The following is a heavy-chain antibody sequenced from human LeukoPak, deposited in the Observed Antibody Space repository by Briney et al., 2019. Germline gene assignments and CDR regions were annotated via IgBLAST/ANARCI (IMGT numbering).Heavy chain of an antibody. CDR2: INAGNGNT. CDR3: ARGPAYYDFWSGYDY. J-gene: IGHJ4*02. D-gene: IGHD3-3*01. Sequence: GASVKVSCKASGYTFTSYAMHWVRQAPGQRLKWMGWINAGNGNTKYSQKFQGRVTITRDTSASTAYMELSSLRSEDTAVYYCARGPAYYDFWSGYDYWGQGTLVTVSS. CDR1: GYTFTSYA. V-gene: IGHV1-3*01.